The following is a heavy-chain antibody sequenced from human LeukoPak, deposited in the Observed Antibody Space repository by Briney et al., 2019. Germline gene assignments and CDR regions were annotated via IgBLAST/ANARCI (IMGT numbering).Heavy chain of an antibody. CDR2: IIPXFGPA. V-gene: IGHV1-69*01. Sequence: QAXGQGLEWXGGIIPXFGPANYAQKFQGRVTITADESTSTAYMELSSLRSEDTALYYCAKSTYYYGSGEGSNYWYFDLWGRGTLVTVSS. D-gene: IGHD3-10*01. CDR3: AKSTYYYGSGEGSNYWYFDL. J-gene: IGHJ2*01.